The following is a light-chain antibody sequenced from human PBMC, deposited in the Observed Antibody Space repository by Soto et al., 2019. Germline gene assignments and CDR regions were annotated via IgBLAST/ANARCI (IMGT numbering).Light chain of an antibody. V-gene: IGLV2-14*01. J-gene: IGLJ1*01. Sequence: QSALTQTASVSGSPGQSITISCTGTSRDVGGYNYVSWYQHYPDKAPKLIIYDVTSRPSGVSDRFSGSKSGNTASLTISGLQPEDEAHYYCSSFTLSTYVFGSGTKVTVL. CDR3: SSFTLSTYV. CDR1: SRDVGGYNY. CDR2: DVT.